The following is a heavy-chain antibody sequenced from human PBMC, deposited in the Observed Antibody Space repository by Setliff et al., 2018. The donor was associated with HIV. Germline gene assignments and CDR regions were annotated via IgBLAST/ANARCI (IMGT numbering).Heavy chain of an antibody. CDR1: GVSFNNFR. CDR2: VIPALGIP. D-gene: IGHD1-26*01. CDR3: ASGGGREALRATAQLPHS. V-gene: IGHV1-69*10. J-gene: IGHJ4*02. Sequence: SVKVSCKASGVSFNNFRINWIRQAPGQGLEWVGGVIPALGIPDYAQKLQSRITITAAKYTDTAYMELSNLRFEDTATYFCASGGGREALRATAQLPHSWGQGTLVTVS.